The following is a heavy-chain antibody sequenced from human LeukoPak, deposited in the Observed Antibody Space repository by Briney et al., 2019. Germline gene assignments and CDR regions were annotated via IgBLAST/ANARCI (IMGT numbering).Heavy chain of an antibody. CDR3: ARRGGYDYADY. Sequence: SETLSLTCTVSGGSISSSSYYWGWIRQPPGKGLEWIGNIYYSGSTYYNPSLKSRVTISVDTSKNQFSLKLSSVTAADTAVYYCARRGGYDYADYWGQGTLVTVSS. CDR2: IYYSGST. CDR1: GGSISSSSYY. D-gene: IGHD5-12*01. V-gene: IGHV4-39*01. J-gene: IGHJ4*02.